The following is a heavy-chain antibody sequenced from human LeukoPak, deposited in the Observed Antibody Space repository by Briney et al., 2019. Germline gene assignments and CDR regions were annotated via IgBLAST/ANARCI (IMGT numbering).Heavy chain of an antibody. CDR2: IYYSGST. CDR1: GGSISSYY. Sequence: SETLSLTCTVSGGSISSYYWSWIRQPPGKGLEWIGYIYYSGSTNYNPSLKSRVTISVDTSKNQFSLKLSSVTAADTAVYYCARDSSGYRIGDFDYWGQGTLVTVSS. V-gene: IGHV4-59*12. J-gene: IGHJ4*02. CDR3: ARDSSGYRIGDFDY. D-gene: IGHD3-22*01.